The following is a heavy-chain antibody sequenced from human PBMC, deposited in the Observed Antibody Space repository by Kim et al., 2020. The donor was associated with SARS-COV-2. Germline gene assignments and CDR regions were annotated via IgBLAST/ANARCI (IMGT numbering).Heavy chain of an antibody. CDR3: AKDLSSVARGFDS. D-gene: IGHD6-19*01. J-gene: IGHJ4*02. V-gene: IGHV3-23*05. Sequence: YYGDFMRGRFTISRDTSKNILYLQMNSLTVEDTAVYYCAKDLSSVARGFDSWGQGTLVTVSS.